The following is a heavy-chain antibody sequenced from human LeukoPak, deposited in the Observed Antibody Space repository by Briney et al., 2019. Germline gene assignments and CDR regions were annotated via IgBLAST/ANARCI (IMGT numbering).Heavy chain of an antibody. CDR1: GGSISSYY. Sequence: SSDTLSLTCTVSGGSISSYYWSWIRQPPGKGVEWIGYIYYSGSTNYNPTLKSRVTISLDTSKNQFSLKLSSVTAADTAVYYCARVGDIVVVPAANPVSTWFDPWGQGTLVTVSS. CDR3: ARVGDIVVVPAANPVSTWFDP. D-gene: IGHD2-2*01. V-gene: IGHV4-59*07. J-gene: IGHJ5*02. CDR2: IYYSGST.